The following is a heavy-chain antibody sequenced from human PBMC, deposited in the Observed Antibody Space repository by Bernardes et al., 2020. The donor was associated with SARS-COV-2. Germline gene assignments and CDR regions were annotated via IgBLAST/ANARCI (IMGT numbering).Heavy chain of an antibody. D-gene: IGHD6-19*01. CDR1: GFSLSTSGVG. CDR3: AHRREMAGDRGYFDY. V-gene: IGHV2-5*02. CDR2: IYWDDDK. J-gene: IGHJ4*02. Sequence: SGPTLVKPTQTLTLTCTFSGFSLSTSGVGVGWIRQPPGKALEWLALIYWDDDKRYSPSLKSRLTITKDTSKNQVVLTMTNMDPVDTATYYYAHRREMAGDRGYFDYWGQGTLVIVSS.